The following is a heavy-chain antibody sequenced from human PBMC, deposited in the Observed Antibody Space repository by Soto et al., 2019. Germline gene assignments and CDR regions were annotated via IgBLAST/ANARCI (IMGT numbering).Heavy chain of an antibody. J-gene: IGHJ4*02. Sequence: PSETLSLTCTVSCGSISSYYWSWIRQAPGKGLEWIGYIHYSGSATYNPSLKSRVTISVDTSKNQVSLKLTSVTSADTAVYYCAKCGGGWYSPNDYWGQGTLVTVSS. CDR3: AKCGGGWYSPNDY. CDR2: IHYSGSA. V-gene: IGHV4-59*01. CDR1: CGSISSYY. D-gene: IGHD6-19*01.